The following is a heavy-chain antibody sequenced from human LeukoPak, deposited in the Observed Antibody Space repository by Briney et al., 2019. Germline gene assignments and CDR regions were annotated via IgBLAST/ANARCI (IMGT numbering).Heavy chain of an antibody. CDR3: AKDREATASGTFDF. CDR2: ISDDGRNK. J-gene: IGHJ4*02. Sequence: PGGSLRLSCAASGFTLNDYGMHYVRQAPGKGLEWVAVISDDGRNKNYADSVKGRFTISRDSSNNTLYLRMNSLRAEDTGVYFCAKDREATASGTFDFRGQGTLVTVSS. V-gene: IGHV3-30*18. CDR1: GFTLNDYG. D-gene: IGHD6-13*01.